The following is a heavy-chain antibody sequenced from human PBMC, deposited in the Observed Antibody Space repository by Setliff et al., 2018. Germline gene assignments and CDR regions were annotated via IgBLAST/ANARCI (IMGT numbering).Heavy chain of an antibody. CDR2: FDPEDGET. CDR3: ATLAFTYYYDSSSYYPHDY. Sequence: ASVKVSCKVSGYTLTELSMHWVRQAPGKGLEWMGGFDPEDGETIYAQKFQDRVTMTEDTSTDTAYMELSSLRSEDTAVYYCATLAFTYYYDSSSYYPHDYWGQGTLVTVSS. CDR1: GYTLTELS. V-gene: IGHV1-24*01. J-gene: IGHJ4*02. D-gene: IGHD3-22*01.